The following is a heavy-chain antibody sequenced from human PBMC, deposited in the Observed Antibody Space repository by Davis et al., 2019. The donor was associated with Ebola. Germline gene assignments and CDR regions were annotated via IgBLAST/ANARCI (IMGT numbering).Heavy chain of an antibody. CDR1: GFTFSSYA. CDR2: FTGSGGST. V-gene: IGHV3-23*01. CDR3: AKAVIAARVMGVWKNYYYYGMDV. Sequence: GGSLRLSCAASGFTFSSYAMSWVRQAPGKGLEWVSAFTGSGGSTYYADSVKGRFTISRDNSKNTLYLQMNSPRAEDTAVYYCAKAVIAARVMGVWKNYYYYGMDVWGQGTTVTVSS. J-gene: IGHJ6*02. D-gene: IGHD6-6*01.